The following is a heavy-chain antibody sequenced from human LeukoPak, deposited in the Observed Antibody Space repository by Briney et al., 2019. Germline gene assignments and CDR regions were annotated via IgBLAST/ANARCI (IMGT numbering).Heavy chain of an antibody. D-gene: IGHD3-3*01. CDR1: GYTFTSYY. CDR3: ARARRRITIFGVVIPLNAFDI. V-gene: IGHV1-46*01. CDR2: INPSGGST. J-gene: IGHJ3*02. Sequence: ASVTVSCKASGYTFTSYYMHWVRQAPGQGLEWMGIINPSGGSTSYAQKFQGRVTMTRDTSTRTVYMELSSLRSEDTAVYYCARARRRITIFGVVIPLNAFDIWGQGTMVTVSS.